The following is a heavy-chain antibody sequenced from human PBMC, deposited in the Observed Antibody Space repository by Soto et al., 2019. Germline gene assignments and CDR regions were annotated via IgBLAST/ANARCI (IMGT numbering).Heavy chain of an antibody. CDR1: GFTFGDYA. Sequence: EVQLVESGGGLVQPGRSLRLSCTASGFTFGDYAMSWFRQGPGKGLEWVGFIRNEAYGGTTEYAASVKGRFTISRDDSKSIAYLQMNSLKTEDTAVYYCTRGARGYCTSTNCPYSDYWGQGTLVTVSS. D-gene: IGHD2-2*01. CDR3: TRGARGYCTSTNCPYSDY. J-gene: IGHJ4*02. V-gene: IGHV3-49*03. CDR2: IRNEAYGGTT.